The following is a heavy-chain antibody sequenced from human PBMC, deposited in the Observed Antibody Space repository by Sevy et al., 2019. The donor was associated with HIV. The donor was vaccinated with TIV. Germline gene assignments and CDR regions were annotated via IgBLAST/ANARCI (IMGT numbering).Heavy chain of an antibody. CDR1: GFNFGDYA. CDR3: TRGVAGTTFY. D-gene: IGHD1-7*01. Sequence: GGSLRLSCRTSGFNFGDYAMSWVRQAPGKGPEWVGFIKNKGFGGTIEYAACVKGRFILSRDDSKGIAYLQMNSLKTEDTAMYYCTRGVAGTTFYWGQGTLVTVSS. CDR2: IKNKGFGGTI. V-gene: IGHV3-49*04. J-gene: IGHJ4*02.